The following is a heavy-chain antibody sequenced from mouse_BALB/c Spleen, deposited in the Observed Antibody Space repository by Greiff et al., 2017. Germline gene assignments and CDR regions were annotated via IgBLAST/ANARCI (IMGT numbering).Heavy chain of an antibody. CDR3: ARLLEAMDY. D-gene: IGHD1-1*01. V-gene: IGHV3-6*02. Sequence: VQLQQSGPGLVKPSQSLSLTCSVTGYSITSGYYWNWIRQFPGNKLEWMGYISYDGSNNYNPSLKNRISITRDTSKNQFFLKLNSVTTEDTATYYCARLLEAMDYWGQGTSVTVSS. J-gene: IGHJ4*01. CDR2: ISYDGSN. CDR1: GYSITSGYY.